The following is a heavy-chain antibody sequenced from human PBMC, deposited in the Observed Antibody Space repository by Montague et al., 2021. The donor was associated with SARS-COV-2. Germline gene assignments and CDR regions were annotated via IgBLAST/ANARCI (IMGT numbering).Heavy chain of an antibody. Sequence: SLRLSFAASGFTFSSYQMNWVRQAPGKGLEWVSYISSSGSNKNDADSVKGRFTISRDNAKNSLYLRMNSLRAEDTAVYYCTRDPGIAEAGSWFDYWGQGTLVTVSS. D-gene: IGHD6-19*01. V-gene: IGHV3-48*03. CDR3: TRDPGIAEAGSWFDY. J-gene: IGHJ4*02. CDR2: ISSSGSNK. CDR1: GFTFSSYQ.